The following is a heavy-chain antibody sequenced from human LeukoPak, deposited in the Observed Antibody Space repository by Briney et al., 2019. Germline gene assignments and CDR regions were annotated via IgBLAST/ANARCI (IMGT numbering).Heavy chain of an antibody. V-gene: IGHV1-2*02. J-gene: IGHJ4*02. D-gene: IGHD3-22*01. CDR2: VNPNSGGT. Sequence: ASVKVSCKASGYTFTGYYMHWMRQAPGQGLEWMGWVNPNSGGTNYAQKFQGRVTMTRDTSISTAYMELSRLRSDDTAVYYCARDFRADYYDSSGYIDYWGQGTLVTVSS. CDR3: ARDFRADYYDSSGYIDY. CDR1: GYTFTGYY.